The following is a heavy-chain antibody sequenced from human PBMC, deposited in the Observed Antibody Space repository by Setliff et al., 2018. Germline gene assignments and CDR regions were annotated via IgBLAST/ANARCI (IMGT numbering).Heavy chain of an antibody. Sequence: GASVKVSCKASGYTFTSYYMHWVRQAPGQGLEWMGIINPSGGSTSYAQKFQGRVTMTRDTSTSTVYMELSSLGSEDTAVYYCASLGLAAAREDYYYYGMDVWGQGTTVTVSS. CDR3: ASLGLAAAREDYYYYGMDV. J-gene: IGHJ6*02. D-gene: IGHD6-13*01. V-gene: IGHV1-46*01. CDR1: GYTFTSYY. CDR2: INPSGGST.